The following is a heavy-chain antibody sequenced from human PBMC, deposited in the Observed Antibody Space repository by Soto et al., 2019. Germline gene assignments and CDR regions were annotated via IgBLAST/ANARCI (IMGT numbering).Heavy chain of an antibody. Sequence: QGQLVQSGAEVKKPGASVKVSCKASGYTFTSYGISWVRQAPGQGPEWMGWISAYNGNTNYAQKVQGRVTMTTDTSPSTAYMELRSLRSDDTAVYYCARSWMYDFWGAHYQAYYSYGMDVWGQGTTVTVSS. D-gene: IGHD3-3*01. CDR1: GYTFTSYG. V-gene: IGHV1-18*01. J-gene: IGHJ6*02. CDR3: ARSWMYDFWGAHYQAYYSYGMDV. CDR2: ISAYNGNT.